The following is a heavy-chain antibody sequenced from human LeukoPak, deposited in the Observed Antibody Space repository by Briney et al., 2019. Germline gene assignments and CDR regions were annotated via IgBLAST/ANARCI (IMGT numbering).Heavy chain of an antibody. CDR2: ISGYNGNT. V-gene: IGHV1-18*01. CDR1: GYTFTSYG. Sequence: ASVKVSCKASGYTFTSYGISWVRQAPGQRLEWMGWISGYNGNTNYAQKLQGRVTMTTDTSTSTAYMELRSLRSDDTAVYYCAKDRDRPYSSSWYSDYWGQGTLVTVSS. D-gene: IGHD6-13*01. CDR3: AKDRDRPYSSSWYSDY. J-gene: IGHJ4*02.